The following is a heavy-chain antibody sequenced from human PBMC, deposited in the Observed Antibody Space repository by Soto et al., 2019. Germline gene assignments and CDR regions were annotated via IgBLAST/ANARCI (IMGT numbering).Heavy chain of an antibody. CDR1: GDSISSSKW. CDR2: IYHSGST. J-gene: IGHJ4*02. V-gene: IGHV4-4*02. D-gene: IGHD6-13*01. Sequence: QVQLQESGPGLVKPSGTLSLTCAVSGDSISSSKWWSGVRQHPGKGLEWIGEIYHSGSTNYNPSLKSRVIISVDKSKNQFSLKLSSVTDADTAVYYCARGERQQQRDYWGQGTLVTVSS. CDR3: ARGERQQQRDY.